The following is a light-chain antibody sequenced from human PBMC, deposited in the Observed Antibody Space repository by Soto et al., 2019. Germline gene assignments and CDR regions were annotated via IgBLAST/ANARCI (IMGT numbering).Light chain of an antibody. J-gene: IGKJ1*01. Sequence: EFVLTQSPGTLSLSPGERATLSCRASQSVSSSYLAWYQQKPGQAPRLLIYGASSRATGIPDRFSGSGSGTDFTLTIIRLEPEDFAVYYCQQYDSSPWTFGQGTKVDIK. V-gene: IGKV3-20*01. CDR2: GAS. CDR1: QSVSSSY. CDR3: QQYDSSPWT.